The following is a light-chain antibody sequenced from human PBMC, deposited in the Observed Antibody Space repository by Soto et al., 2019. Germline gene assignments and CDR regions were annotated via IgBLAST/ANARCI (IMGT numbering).Light chain of an antibody. CDR1: QSVSSSY. CDR2: GAS. V-gene: IGKV3-20*01. J-gene: IGKJ3*01. Sequence: EIVLTQSPGTLSLSPGERATLSCRASQSVSSSYLAWYQQKPGQAPRLLIYGASSRATGIPDRFSGSGSGTDFTLTISRLEPEDFAVDYCQQYGSSPVFTFGPGTKVYIK. CDR3: QQYGSSPVFT.